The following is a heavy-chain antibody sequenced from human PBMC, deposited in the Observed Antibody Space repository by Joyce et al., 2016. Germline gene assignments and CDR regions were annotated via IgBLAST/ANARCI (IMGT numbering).Heavy chain of an antibody. CDR3: AGGGYGDYVRYFDY. CDR2: VYLTGST. D-gene: IGHD4-17*01. J-gene: IGHJ4*02. V-gene: IGHV4-4*07. CDR1: GDSIKHYF. Sequence: QVQLRESGPRLLKPSETLSLTCTIPGDSIKHYFWSWIRQPAGKGLEGIGRVYLTGSTNYNPSLRSRVTMSVGTSKNQFSLKVTSMTAADTAVYYCAGGGYGDYVRYFDYWGQGLAVTVSA.